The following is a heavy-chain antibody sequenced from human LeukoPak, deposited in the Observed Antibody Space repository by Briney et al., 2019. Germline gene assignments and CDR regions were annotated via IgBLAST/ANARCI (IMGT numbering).Heavy chain of an antibody. CDR3: ARDLLNEGNHLDY. Sequence: SETLSLTCTVSGGSISGGDYYWSWIRQPPGKGLEWIGYIYYSGSTYYNPSLKSRVTISVDTSKNQFSLKLSSVTAADTAVYYCARDLLNEGNHLDYWGQGTLVTVSS. CDR1: GGSISGGDYY. J-gene: IGHJ4*02. CDR2: IYYSGST. D-gene: IGHD4-23*01. V-gene: IGHV4-30-4*01.